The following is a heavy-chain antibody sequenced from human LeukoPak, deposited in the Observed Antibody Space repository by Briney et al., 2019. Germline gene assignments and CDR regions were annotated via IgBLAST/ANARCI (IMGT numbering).Heavy chain of an antibody. Sequence: PSETLSLTCTVSGGSISSYYWSWIRQPAGKGLEWIGRIYTSGSTNYNPPLKSRVTMSVDTSKNQFSLKLSSVTAADTAVYYCARERFDHFMYSSSWSLNWFDPWGQGTLVTVSS. J-gene: IGHJ5*02. V-gene: IGHV4-4*07. CDR1: GGSISSYY. CDR2: IYTSGST. D-gene: IGHD6-13*01. CDR3: ARERFDHFMYSSSWSLNWFDP.